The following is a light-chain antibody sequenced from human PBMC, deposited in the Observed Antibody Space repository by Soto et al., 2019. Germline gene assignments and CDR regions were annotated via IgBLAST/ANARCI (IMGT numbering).Light chain of an antibody. CDR3: QQYNNWPPLT. J-gene: IGKJ4*01. V-gene: IGKV3-15*01. Sequence: EIVMTQSPATLSVSRGEIANQSSTAYQSVSRKLGRYQRKPGHAPRLLIYGGSSRATAIRSRFSGSESGTEFTITISSLQSEDFAVYSCQQYNNWPPLTFGGGTKVDLK. CDR1: QSVSRK. CDR2: GGS.